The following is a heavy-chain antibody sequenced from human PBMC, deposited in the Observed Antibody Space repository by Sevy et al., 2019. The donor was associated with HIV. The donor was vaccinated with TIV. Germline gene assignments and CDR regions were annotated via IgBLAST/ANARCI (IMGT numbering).Heavy chain of an antibody. Sequence: ASVKVSCKASGRTFRNNAISWVRQAPGQGLQWMGGIIPMFGTANYVQKFQGRVTITGDESTNTAYMELSSLRSEDTAVYYCARSISWYASFDYWGQGTLVTVSS. CDR2: IIPMFGTA. V-gene: IGHV1-69*13. CDR3: ARSISWYASFDY. CDR1: GRTFRNNA. D-gene: IGHD6-13*01. J-gene: IGHJ4*02.